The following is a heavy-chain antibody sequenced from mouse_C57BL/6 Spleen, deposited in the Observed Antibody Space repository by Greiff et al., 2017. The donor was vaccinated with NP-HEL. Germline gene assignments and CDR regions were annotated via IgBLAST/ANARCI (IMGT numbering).Heavy chain of an antibody. CDR2: IDPSDSYT. J-gene: IGHJ1*03. CDR1: GYTFTSYW. CDR3: ARRGLLCWYFDV. D-gene: IGHD1-1*02. V-gene: IGHV1-69*01. Sequence: VQLQQPGAELVMPGASVKLSCKASGYTFTSYWMHWVKQRPGQGLEWIGEIDPSDSYTNYNQKFKGKSTLTVDKSSSTAYMQLSSLTSEDSAVYYCARRGLLCWYFDVWGTGTTVTVSS.